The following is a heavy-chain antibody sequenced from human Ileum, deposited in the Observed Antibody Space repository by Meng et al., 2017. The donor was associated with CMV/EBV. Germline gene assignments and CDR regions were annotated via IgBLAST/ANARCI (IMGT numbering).Heavy chain of an antibody. CDR2: IYTSGIT. CDR1: GGPITSYY. J-gene: IGHJ5*02. Sequence: SEPLSLTCTVSGGPITSYYWSWIWQPAGKGLEWIGRIYTSGITYYIRSLKSRVTLSVDTSKNQFSLNLTSVTAADTAVYYCAREISGVEGRWFDPWGQGTLVTVSS. V-gene: IGHV4-4*07. CDR3: AREISGVEGRWFDP. D-gene: IGHD3-10*01.